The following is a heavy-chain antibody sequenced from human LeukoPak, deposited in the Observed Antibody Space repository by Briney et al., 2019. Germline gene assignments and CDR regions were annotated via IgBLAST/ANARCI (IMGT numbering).Heavy chain of an antibody. J-gene: IGHJ4*02. CDR1: GFTFSSYT. CDR2: ISYDGSNK. V-gene: IGHV3-30-3*01. CDR3: ARDKNQQWPNLFEY. Sequence: PGGSLRLSCAASGFTFSSYTMHWVRQAPGKGLEWVAVISYDGSNKYYADSVKGRFTISRDNSKNTLYLQMNSLRAEDTAVYYCARDKNQQWPNLFEYWGQGTLVTVSS. D-gene: IGHD6-19*01.